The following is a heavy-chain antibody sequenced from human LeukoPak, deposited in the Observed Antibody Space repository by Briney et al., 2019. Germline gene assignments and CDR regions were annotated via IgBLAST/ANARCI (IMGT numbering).Heavy chain of an antibody. D-gene: IGHD6-13*01. J-gene: IGHJ1*01. CDR1: GSPFTYYY. Sequence: ASVKVSCKASGSPFTYYYMHWVRPAPGQGLGWMGWINPKSGDTKYAQESQGWVTMTRDTSISTAYIELSRSRSDDTAMYYCARGSPVAAAGTAYFHHWGQGTLVTVSS. CDR2: INPKSGDT. CDR3: ARGSPVAAAGTAYFHH. V-gene: IGHV1-2*04.